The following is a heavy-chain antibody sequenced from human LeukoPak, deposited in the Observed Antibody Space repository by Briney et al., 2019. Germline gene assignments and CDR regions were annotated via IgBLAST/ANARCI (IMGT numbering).Heavy chain of an antibody. Sequence: ASVKVSCKASGYTFTGYYIHWVRQAPGQGLEWVGWISAYNGNTNYAQKLQGRVTMTTDTSTSTAYMELRSLRSDDTAVYYCARDIAGGDSAWLDPWGQGTLVTVSS. CDR2: ISAYNGNT. D-gene: IGHD1-26*01. V-gene: IGHV1-18*04. CDR1: GYTFTGYY. CDR3: ARDIAGGDSAWLDP. J-gene: IGHJ5*02.